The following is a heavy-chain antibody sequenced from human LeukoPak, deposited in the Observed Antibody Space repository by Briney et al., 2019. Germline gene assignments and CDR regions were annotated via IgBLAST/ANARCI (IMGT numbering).Heavy chain of an antibody. V-gene: IGHV3-53*01. CDR1: GLTVSSNC. CDR2: IYSGGST. D-gene: IGHD3-22*01. Sequence: GGSLRPSCAASGLTVSSNCMSWVRQAPGKGLEWVSFIYSGGSTYYTDSVKGRFTISRDNSKNTLYLQMNSLRAEDTAVYYCARRAGDYSHPYDYWGQGILVTVSS. CDR3: ARRAGDYSHPYDY. J-gene: IGHJ4*02.